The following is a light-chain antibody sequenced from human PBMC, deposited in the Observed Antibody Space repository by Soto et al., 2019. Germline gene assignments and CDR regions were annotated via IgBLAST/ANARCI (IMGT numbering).Light chain of an antibody. Sequence: QSALTQPASVSGSPGQSITISCTGTSSDVGGYNYVSWYQQHPGKAPKLMIYDVSNRPSGVSNRLSGSKSGNTASLTISGLQAEDEADYYCSSYTSSSTLWVFGGGTQLTVL. V-gene: IGLV2-14*01. CDR2: DVS. CDR3: SSYTSSSTLWV. CDR1: SSDVGGYNY. J-gene: IGLJ3*02.